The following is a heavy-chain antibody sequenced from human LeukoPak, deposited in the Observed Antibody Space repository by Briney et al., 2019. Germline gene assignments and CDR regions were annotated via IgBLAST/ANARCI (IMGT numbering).Heavy chain of an antibody. CDR3: ARDYGTNDFWSGYWYH. D-gene: IGHD3-3*01. Sequence: GESLKISCKGSGYSFTTYWIGWVRQMPGKGLEWMGIIYPGDSDTRYSPSFQGQVTISADKSISTAYLQWSSLRDEDTAVYYCARDYGTNDFWSGYWYHWGQGTLVTVSS. CDR1: GYSFTTYW. CDR2: IYPGDSDT. V-gene: IGHV5-51*01. J-gene: IGHJ4*02.